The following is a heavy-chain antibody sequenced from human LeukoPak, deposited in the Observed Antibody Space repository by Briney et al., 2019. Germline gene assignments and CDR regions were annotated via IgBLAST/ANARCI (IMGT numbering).Heavy chain of an antibody. CDR1: GGSISTYY. D-gene: IGHD6-19*01. J-gene: IGHJ4*02. V-gene: IGHV4-59*08. CDR2: VYYSGAT. CDR3: ARRVAVTGIYCFDH. Sequence: SETLSLTCTVSGGSISTYYWSWTRQPPGKGLEWIGYVYYSGATNYNPSLKSRVTISLDTSKNQFSLRLTSVTAADTAVYYCARRVAVTGIYCFDHWGQGTPVTVSS.